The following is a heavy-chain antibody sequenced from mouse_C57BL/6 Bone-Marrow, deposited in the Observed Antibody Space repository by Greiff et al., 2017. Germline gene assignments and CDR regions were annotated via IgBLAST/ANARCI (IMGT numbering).Heavy chain of an antibody. CDR2: INPGSGGT. D-gene: IGHD2-3*01. J-gene: IGHJ1*03. CDR1: GYAFTNYL. V-gene: IGHV1-54*01. CDR3: ARVPDDGYWYFEV. Sequence: VQLQQSGAELVRPGTSVKVSCKASGYAFTNYLIEWVKQRPGQGLEWIGVINPGSGGTNYNEKFKGKATLTADKSSRAAYMQLSSLTSEDAAVYCCARVPDDGYWYFEVWGTGATVTVSS.